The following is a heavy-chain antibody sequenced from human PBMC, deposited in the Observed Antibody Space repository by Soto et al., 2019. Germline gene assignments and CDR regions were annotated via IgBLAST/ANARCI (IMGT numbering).Heavy chain of an antibody. V-gene: IGHV3-30*03. CDR1: GFTFSSYG. J-gene: IGHJ4*02. Sequence: QVQLVESGGGVVQPGRSLRLSCAASGFTFSSYGIHWVRQAPGKGLEWVALISYDGSYKYYADSVKGRFTISRDNSKNTLYLQMNSLRAEYTAVYYCSDSGYNYWGQGTLVTVSS. CDR2: ISYDGSYK. D-gene: IGHD5-12*01. CDR3: SDSGYNY.